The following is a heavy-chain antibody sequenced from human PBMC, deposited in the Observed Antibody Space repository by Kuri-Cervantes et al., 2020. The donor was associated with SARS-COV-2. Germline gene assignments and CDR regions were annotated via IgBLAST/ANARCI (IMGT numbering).Heavy chain of an antibody. CDR1: GYTFTSYY. CDR3: AREEGTYDFWGGYYKTPFDY. J-gene: IGHJ4*02. V-gene: IGHV1-46*01. D-gene: IGHD3-3*01. Sequence: ASVKVSCKASGYTFTSYYMHWVRQAPGQGLEWMGIINPSGGSTSYAQKFQGRVTMTRDTSTSTVYMELSSLRSEDTAVYYCAREEGTYDFWGGYYKTPFDYWGQGTLVTVSS. CDR2: INPSGGST.